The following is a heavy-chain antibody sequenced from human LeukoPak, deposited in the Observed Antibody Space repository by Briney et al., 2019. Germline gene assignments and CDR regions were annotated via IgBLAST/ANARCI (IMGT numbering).Heavy chain of an antibody. CDR2: VFYSGSA. CDR1: GDSISSYY. D-gene: IGHD2/OR15-2a*01. J-gene: IGHJ5*02. V-gene: IGHV4-59*12. Sequence: PSETLSLTCIVSGDSISSYYWSWIRQPPGKGLEWIGSVFYSGSANYNPSLKSRVTISVDTSKNQFSLKLNSVTAADTAVYYCARDNNSTRFDPWGQGTLVTVSS. CDR3: ARDNNSTRFDP.